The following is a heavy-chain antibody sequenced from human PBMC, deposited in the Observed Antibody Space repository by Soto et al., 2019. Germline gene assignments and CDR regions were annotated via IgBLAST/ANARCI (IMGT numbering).Heavy chain of an antibody. V-gene: IGHV3-23*01. J-gene: IGHJ4*02. CDR2: ISGSGGST. CDR3: AKAPVQWLRFYFDY. D-gene: IGHD5-12*01. CDR1: GFTFSSYA. Sequence: GESLKISCAASGFTFSSYAMSWVRQAPGKGLEWVSAISGSGGSTYYADSVKGRFTISRDNSKNTLYLQMNSLRAEDTAVYYCAKAPVQWLRFYFDYWGQGTLVTVSS.